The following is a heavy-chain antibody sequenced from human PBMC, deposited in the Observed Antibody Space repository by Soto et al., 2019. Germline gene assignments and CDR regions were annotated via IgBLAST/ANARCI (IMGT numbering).Heavy chain of an antibody. V-gene: IGHV3-33*01. Sequence: GGSLRLSCAASGFTFSSYGMHWVRQAPGKGLEWVAVIWYDGSNKYYADSVKGRFTISRDNSKNTLYLQMNSLRAEDTAVYYCARGVFWSGHIDYWGQGXLVTVSS. CDR2: IWYDGSNK. J-gene: IGHJ4*02. CDR1: GFTFSSYG. CDR3: ARGVFWSGHIDY. D-gene: IGHD3-3*01.